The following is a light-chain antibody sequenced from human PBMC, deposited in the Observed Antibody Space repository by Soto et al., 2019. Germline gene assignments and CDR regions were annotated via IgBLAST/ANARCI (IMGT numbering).Light chain of an antibody. V-gene: IGKV3-15*01. Sequence: EIVMTQSPATLSVSPGEGATLSCKASQNVYNNLAWCQQRPGQPPRLLIYDASTRATGISARFSGSGYGTEFTLTISSLQSEDFAVYFCQQCRNWPLTFGGGTKVDI. CDR2: DAS. CDR1: QNVYNN. J-gene: IGKJ4*01. CDR3: QQCRNWPLT.